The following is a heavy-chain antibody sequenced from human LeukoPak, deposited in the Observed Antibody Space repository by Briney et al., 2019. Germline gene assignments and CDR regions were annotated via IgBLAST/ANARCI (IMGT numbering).Heavy chain of an antibody. V-gene: IGHV3-30-3*01. CDR1: GFTLSSYA. CDR3: ARSITMVRGNFDY. CDR2: ISYDGDHK. D-gene: IGHD3-10*01. Sequence: PGRSLRLSCAASGFTLSSYAMHWVRQAPGKGLEWVGVISYDGDHKYYADSVKGRFTISRDNSKNTLYLQMNSLRAEDTSIYYCARSITMVRGNFDYWGQGTLVTVSS. J-gene: IGHJ4*02.